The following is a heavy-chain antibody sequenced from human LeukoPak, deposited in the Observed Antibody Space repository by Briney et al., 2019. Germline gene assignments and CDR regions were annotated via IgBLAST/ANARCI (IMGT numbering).Heavy chain of an antibody. V-gene: IGHV1-2*02. CDR2: INPNSGGT. Sequence: GASVKVSCKTSGYTFTDYYMHWMRQAPGQGLEWMGWINPNSGGTNYAQKFQGRVTMTRDTSISTAYMELSRLTSDDTAVYYCARDKQLDWAHYYYYYMDVWGKGTPVTVSS. J-gene: IGHJ6*03. CDR3: ARDKQLDWAHYYYYYMDV. D-gene: IGHD1-1*01. CDR1: GYTFTDYY.